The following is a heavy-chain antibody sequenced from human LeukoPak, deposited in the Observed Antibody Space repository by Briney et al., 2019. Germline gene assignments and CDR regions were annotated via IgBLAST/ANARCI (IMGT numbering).Heavy chain of an antibody. CDR1: GDSFSSNSAA. J-gene: IGHJ4*02. D-gene: IGHD3-16*01. Sequence: QTLSLTCAISGDSFSSNSAAWDWLRQSPSRGLEWLGRTYYRSKWYYDYAVAVKSRISINPDTSKNQFSLQLSSVTPEDTAVYYCARDPVGGYTIFDYWGQGTLVTVSS. CDR2: TYYRSKWYY. V-gene: IGHV6-1*01. CDR3: ARDPVGGYTIFDY.